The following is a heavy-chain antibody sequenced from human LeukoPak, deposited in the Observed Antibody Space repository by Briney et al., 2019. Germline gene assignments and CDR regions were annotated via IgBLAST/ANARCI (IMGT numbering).Heavy chain of an antibody. CDR2: ISYDGTNK. CDR3: AKDAGPVTFGGVIASFDY. J-gene: IGHJ4*02. CDR1: GFTFSSYG. D-gene: IGHD3-16*02. Sequence: GRSLRLSCAASGFTFSSYGMHWVRQAPGKGLEWVAIISYDGTNKYYADSVKGRFTISSDNSKNTLYLQMNSLRAEDTAVYYCAKDAGPVTFGGVIASFDYWGQGTLVTVSS. V-gene: IGHV3-30*18.